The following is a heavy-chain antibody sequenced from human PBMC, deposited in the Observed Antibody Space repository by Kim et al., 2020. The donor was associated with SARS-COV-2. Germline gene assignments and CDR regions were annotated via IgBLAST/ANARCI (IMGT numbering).Heavy chain of an antibody. CDR1: GFTFDKYS. CDR2: ISRDGGET. J-gene: IGHJ4*02. CDR3: VGTRQVSL. V-gene: IGHV3-7*03. Sequence: GGSLRLSCTASGFTFDKYSMSWVRQAPGKGLQWMADISRDGGETYYVDSVKGRFTISRDNDNTKLFLQMNSMSIEDTAAYYCVGTRQVSLWGQGTVVTVS. D-gene: IGHD2-8*01.